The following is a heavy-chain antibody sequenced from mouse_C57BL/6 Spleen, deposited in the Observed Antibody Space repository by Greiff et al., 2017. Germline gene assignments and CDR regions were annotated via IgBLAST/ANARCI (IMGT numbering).Heavy chain of an antibody. CDR1: GYAFSSSW. D-gene: IGHD1-1*01. V-gene: IGHV1-82*01. Sequence: VQLQESGPELVKPGASVKISCKASGYAFSSSWMNWVKQRPGKGLEWIGRIYPGDGDTNYNGKFKGKATLTADKSSSTAYMQLSSLTSEDSAVYCCARGGTTVPYYFDYWGQGTTLTVSS. J-gene: IGHJ2*01. CDR3: ARGGTTVPYYFDY. CDR2: IYPGDGDT.